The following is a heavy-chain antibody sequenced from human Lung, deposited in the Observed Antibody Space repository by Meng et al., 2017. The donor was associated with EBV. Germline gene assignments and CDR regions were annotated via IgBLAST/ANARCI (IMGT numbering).Heavy chain of an antibody. CDR3: TSRSF. Sequence: EVQAVESGGRLVQPGGSLKLSCAASGFPFSGSAMHWVRQASGKGLEWVGRIRSKANNYTTSFGASVEGRFTISRDDSNNTAYLQMNSLKTEDTAIYYCTSRSFWGQGTLVTVSS. CDR2: IRSKANNYTT. CDR1: GFPFSGSA. V-gene: IGHV3-73*02. J-gene: IGHJ4*02.